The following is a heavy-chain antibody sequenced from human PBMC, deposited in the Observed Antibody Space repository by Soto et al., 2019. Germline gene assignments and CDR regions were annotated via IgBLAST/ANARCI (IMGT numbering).Heavy chain of an antibody. CDR1: GFTFSTYS. Sequence: GGSLRLSCAASGFTFSTYSMIWVRQAPGKGLEWVSSISSGSSYIYYADSVKGRFTISRDNAKNSLYLQMNSLRVEDTAVYYCARDVSYCSGGSCYATYAFDIWGQGTMVTVSS. J-gene: IGHJ3*02. V-gene: IGHV3-21*01. CDR2: ISSGSSYI. D-gene: IGHD2-15*01. CDR3: ARDVSYCSGGSCYATYAFDI.